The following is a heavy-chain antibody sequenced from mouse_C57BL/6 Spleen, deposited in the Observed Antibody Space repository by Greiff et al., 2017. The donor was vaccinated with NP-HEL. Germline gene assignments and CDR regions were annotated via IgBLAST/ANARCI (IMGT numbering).Heavy chain of an antibody. CDR3: TRSRYYSNFDY. J-gene: IGHJ2*01. V-gene: IGHV1-15*01. CDR1: GYTFTDYE. D-gene: IGHD2-5*01. Sequence: VQLQQSGAELVRPGASVTLSCKASGYTFTDYEMHWVKQTPVHGLEWIGAIDPETGGTAYNQKFKGKAILTADKSSSTAYMELRSLTSEDSAVYYCTRSRYYSNFDYWGQGTTLTVSS. CDR2: IDPETGGT.